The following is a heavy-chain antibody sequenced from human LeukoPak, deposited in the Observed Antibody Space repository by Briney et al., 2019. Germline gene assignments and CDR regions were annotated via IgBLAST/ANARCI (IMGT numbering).Heavy chain of an antibody. CDR1: GFTFSSYD. CDR3: ARDLTGDGRHYYGMDV. CDR2: IGTAGDT. J-gene: IGHJ6*02. D-gene: IGHD7-27*01. V-gene: IGHV3-13*01. Sequence: GGSLRLSCAASGFTFSSYDMHWVRQVTGKGLEWVSAIGTAGDTYYPGSVKGRFTISRENAKNSLYHQMNSLRAGDTAVYYCARDLTGDGRHYYGMDVWGQGTTVTVSS.